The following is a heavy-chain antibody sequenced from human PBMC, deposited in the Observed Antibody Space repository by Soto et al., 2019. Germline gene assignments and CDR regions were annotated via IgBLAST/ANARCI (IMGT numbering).Heavy chain of an antibody. V-gene: IGHV2-5*01. CDR1: GFSLSTSGVG. D-gene: IGHD6-19*01. J-gene: IGHJ4*02. CDR2: IYWNDDK. CDR3: ASGYSSGWYCDY. Sequence: SGPTLVNPTQTLTLTCTFSGFSLSTSGVGVGWIRQPPGKALEWLALIYWNDDKRYSPSLKSRLTITKDTSKNQVVLTMTNVDPVDTATYYCASGYSSGWYCDYWGQGTLVTVSS.